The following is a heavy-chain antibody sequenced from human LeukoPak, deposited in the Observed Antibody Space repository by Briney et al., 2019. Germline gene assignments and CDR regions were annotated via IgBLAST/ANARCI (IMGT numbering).Heavy chain of an antibody. J-gene: IGHJ4*02. CDR1: GFTFSDYY. D-gene: IGHD2-15*01. CDR3: ARDLPHCSGGSCHPGAFDY. CDR2: ISSSGSTI. V-gene: IGHV3-11*01. Sequence: GGSLRLSCAASGFTFSDYYMSWIRQAPGKGLEWVSYISSSGSTIYYADSVKGRFTISRDNAKNSLYLQMNSLRAEDTAVYYCARDLPHCSGGSCHPGAFDYWGRGTLVTVSS.